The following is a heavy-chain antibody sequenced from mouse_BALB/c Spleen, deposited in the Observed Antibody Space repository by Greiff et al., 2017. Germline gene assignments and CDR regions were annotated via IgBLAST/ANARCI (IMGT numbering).Heavy chain of an antibody. Sequence: EVQGVESGGGLVKPGGSLKLSCAASGFTFSSYAMSWVRQTPEKRLEWVASISSGGSTYYPDSVKGRFTISRDNARNILYLQMSSLRSEDTAMYYCARDGNYVDYAMDYWGQGTSVTVSS. CDR3: ARDGNYVDYAMDY. V-gene: IGHV5-6-5*01. CDR2: ISSGGST. D-gene: IGHD2-1*01. J-gene: IGHJ4*01. CDR1: GFTFSSYA.